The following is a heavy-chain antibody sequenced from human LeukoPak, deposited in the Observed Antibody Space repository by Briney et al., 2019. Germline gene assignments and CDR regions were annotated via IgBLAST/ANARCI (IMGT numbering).Heavy chain of an antibody. Sequence: ASVKVSCKASGYTFTSYGISWVRQAPGQGLEWMGWISAYNGNTNYAQKLQGRVTMTTDTSTSTAYMELRSLRSDNTAVYYCARDRDILTGYYCDYWGQGTPVTVSS. V-gene: IGHV1-18*01. CDR3: ARDRDILTGYYCDY. CDR2: ISAYNGNT. CDR1: GYTFTSYG. J-gene: IGHJ4*02. D-gene: IGHD3-9*01.